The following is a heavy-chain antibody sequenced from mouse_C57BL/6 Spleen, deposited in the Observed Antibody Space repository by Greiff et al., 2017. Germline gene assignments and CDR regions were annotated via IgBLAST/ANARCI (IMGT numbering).Heavy chain of an antibody. J-gene: IGHJ1*03. V-gene: IGHV1-59*01. Sequence: QVQLKQPGAELVRPGTSVKLSCKASGYTFTSYWMHWVKQRPGQGLEWIGVIDPSDSYTNYNQKFKGKATLTVDTSSSTAYMQLSSLTSEDSAVYYCARWTTVVAEYFDVWGTGTTVTVSS. CDR1: GYTFTSYW. CDR3: ARWTTVVAEYFDV. CDR2: IDPSDSYT. D-gene: IGHD1-1*01.